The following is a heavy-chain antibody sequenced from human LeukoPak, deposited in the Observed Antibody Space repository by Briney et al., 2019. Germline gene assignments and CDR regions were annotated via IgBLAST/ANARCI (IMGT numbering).Heavy chain of an antibody. J-gene: IGHJ4*02. Sequence: ASVKVSCKASGYTFTSYGISWVRQAPGQGLEWMGWISAYNGNTNYAQKLQGRVTMTTDTSTSTAYTELRSLRSDDTAVYYCAREARLIVATILDYWGQGTLVTVSS. CDR1: GYTFTSYG. CDR3: AREARLIVATILDY. D-gene: IGHD5-12*01. CDR2: ISAYNGNT. V-gene: IGHV1-18*01.